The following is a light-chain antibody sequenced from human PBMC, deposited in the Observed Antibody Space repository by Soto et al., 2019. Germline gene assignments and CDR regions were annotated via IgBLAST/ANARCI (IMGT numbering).Light chain of an antibody. CDR1: QAIHSY. J-gene: IGKJ3*01. V-gene: IGKV1-39*01. Sequence: DILMTQSPSSLSASVGDRVTITCRASQAIHSYLNWYQQKPGKAPNLLIFATSTLQSGVPSRFSGSGSGTDFTLTISSLQPEDFATYYCQQRETFGPGTKVDIK. CDR3: QQRET. CDR2: ATS.